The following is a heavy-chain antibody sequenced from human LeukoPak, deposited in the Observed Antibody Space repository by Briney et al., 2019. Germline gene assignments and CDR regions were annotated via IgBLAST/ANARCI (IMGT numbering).Heavy chain of an antibody. V-gene: IGHV3-7*01. CDR1: GFTFSSYW. CDR2: IKQDGSEK. CDR3: ASDLVVAATATYGMDV. D-gene: IGHD2-15*01. Sequence: GGSLRLSCAASGFTFSSYWMSWVRQAPGKGLESVANIKQDGSEKYYVDSVKGRFTISRDNAKNSLYLQMNSLRAEDTAVYYCASDLVVAATATYGMDVWGQGTTVTVSS. J-gene: IGHJ6*02.